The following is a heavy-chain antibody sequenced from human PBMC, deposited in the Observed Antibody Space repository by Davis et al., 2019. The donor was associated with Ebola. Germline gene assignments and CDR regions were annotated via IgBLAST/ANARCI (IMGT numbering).Heavy chain of an antibody. CDR2: TYYNSKWYS. D-gene: IGHD5-12*01. CDR1: GDSVSSNSAA. CDR3: TRGWLRGWFDP. V-gene: IGHV6-1*01. Sequence: LRLSCAISGDSVSSNSAAWNWIRQSPSRGLEWLGRTYYNSKWYSDYATSVRGRITINADTSGNKFYLQLNSVTPDDTAVYYCTRGWLRGWFDPWGQGTQVIVSS. J-gene: IGHJ5*02.